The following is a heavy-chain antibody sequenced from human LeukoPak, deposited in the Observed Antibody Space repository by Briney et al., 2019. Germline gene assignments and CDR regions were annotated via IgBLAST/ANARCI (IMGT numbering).Heavy chain of an antibody. J-gene: IGHJ4*02. Sequence: QAGGSLRLSCAASGFIFSSHWMTWVRQAPGKGLEWVASIKEDGSEKNYVDSVKGRFTISRDNAKNSLYLQMKSLRGEDTAVYSCARGYSALGYWGQGTLVTLSS. CDR2: IKEDGSEK. V-gene: IGHV3-7*01. CDR1: GFIFSSHW. CDR3: ARGYSALGY. D-gene: IGHD6-13*01.